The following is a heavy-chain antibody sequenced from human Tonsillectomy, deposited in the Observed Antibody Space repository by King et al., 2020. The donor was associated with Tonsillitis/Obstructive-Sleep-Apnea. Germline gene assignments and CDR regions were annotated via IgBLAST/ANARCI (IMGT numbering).Heavy chain of an antibody. J-gene: IGHJ4*02. CDR1: GASISSSDYY. D-gene: IGHD1-1*01. Sequence: VQLQESGPGLVKPSQTLSLTCTVSGASISSSDYYWSWIRQHPGKGLEWIVYIYYTGSTHYNSSLKSLVTISGDTSEKRFSLKLTSVAVADTAVYYCAGGQDDLATLHYWGQGTLVTVSS. V-gene: IGHV4-31*01. CDR3: AGGQDDLATLHY. CDR2: IYYTGST.